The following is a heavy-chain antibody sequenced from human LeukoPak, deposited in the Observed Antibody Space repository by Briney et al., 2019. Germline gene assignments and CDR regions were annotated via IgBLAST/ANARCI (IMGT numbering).Heavy chain of an antibody. D-gene: IGHD4-23*01. Sequence: GGSLRLSCAASGFTVSSNYMSWVRQAPGKGLEWVSVIYSGGSTYYADSVKGRFTISRDNSKNTLYLQMNSLRAEDTAVYYCARVRYGGPLDYWGQGTLVTVSS. CDR3: ARVRYGGPLDY. V-gene: IGHV3-53*01. CDR1: GFTVSSNY. CDR2: IYSGGST. J-gene: IGHJ4*02.